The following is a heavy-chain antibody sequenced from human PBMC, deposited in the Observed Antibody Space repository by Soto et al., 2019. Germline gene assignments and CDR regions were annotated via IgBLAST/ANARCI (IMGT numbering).Heavy chain of an antibody. CDR1: GYSVTSYW. J-gene: IGHJ5*02. CDR3: ARRGEYCSSTSCYSRPWFDP. V-gene: IGHV5-51*01. Sequence: PGESLKISCKGSGYSVTSYWIGWVRQMPGKGLEWMGIIYPGDSDTRYSPSFQGQVTISADKSISTAYLQWSSLKASDTAMYYCARRGEYCSSTSCYSRPWFDPWGQGTLVTVSS. CDR2: IYPGDSDT. D-gene: IGHD2-2*01.